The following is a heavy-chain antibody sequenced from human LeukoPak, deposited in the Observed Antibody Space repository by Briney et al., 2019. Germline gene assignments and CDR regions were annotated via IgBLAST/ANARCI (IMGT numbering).Heavy chain of an antibody. CDR2: ISWDGTNT. V-gene: IGHV3-43*01. Sequence: QPGGSLRLSCAASGFGFAENTMHWVRQPPGKGLEWLSLISWDGTNTFYADSVKGRFVISRDNKKNVLHLQMNSLRVEDTGLYYCVTDYISWYSFDSWGQGALVTVSS. D-gene: IGHD6-13*01. J-gene: IGHJ4*02. CDR3: VTDYISWYSFDS. CDR1: GFGFAENT.